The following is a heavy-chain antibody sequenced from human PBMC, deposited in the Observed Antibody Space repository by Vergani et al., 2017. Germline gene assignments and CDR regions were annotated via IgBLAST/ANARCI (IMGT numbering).Heavy chain of an antibody. V-gene: IGHV3-30*18. CDR2: IGYDGRIK. D-gene: IGHD4-17*01. J-gene: IGHJ4*02. Sequence: QVQLVESGGGVVQPGTSLRLSCVVSGFALNRHAMYWVRQAPGKGLEWVAFIGYDGRIKYNVDSVKGRFTISRDTSKKTLSLQMRSLRADDTAVYYCAKGGRENSDYGYFDYWGQGTLVTVSS. CDR1: GFALNRHA. CDR3: AKGGRENSDYGYFDY.